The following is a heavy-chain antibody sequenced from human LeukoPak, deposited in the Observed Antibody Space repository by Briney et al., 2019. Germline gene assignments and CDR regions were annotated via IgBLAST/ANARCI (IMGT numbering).Heavy chain of an antibody. CDR1: GGSISSDY. V-gene: IGHV4-4*07. CDR3: TRGLWTGSYSRYFDY. D-gene: IGHD1-26*01. J-gene: IGHJ4*02. CDR2: IYTSGTT. Sequence: SETLSLTCIVSGGSISSDYWSWIRQPAGEGLEWIGRIYTSGTTNYNPSLKSRLTISLDTSKNQFSLKLTSVTAADTAVYYCTRGLWTGSYSRYFDYWGQGTLVTVSS.